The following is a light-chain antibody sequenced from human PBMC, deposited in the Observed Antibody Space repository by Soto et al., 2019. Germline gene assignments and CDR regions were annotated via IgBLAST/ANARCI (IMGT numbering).Light chain of an antibody. V-gene: IGKV1-5*03. CDR3: LQHNTYPFT. CDR1: QSISSW. CDR2: KAS. Sequence: DLQMTPSPSTLSASVGARAPITGRASQSISSWLAWYQQKPGKAPKLLIYKASSLESGVPSRFSGSGSGTEFTLTISSLQPDDFATYYCLQHNTYPFTFGQGTRLEIK. J-gene: IGKJ5*01.